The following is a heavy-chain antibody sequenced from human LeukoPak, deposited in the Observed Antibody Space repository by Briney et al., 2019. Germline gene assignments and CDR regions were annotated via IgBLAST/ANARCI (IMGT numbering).Heavy chain of an antibody. Sequence: GSLRLSCAASGFTFSSYAMSWVRQAPGKGLEWVSAISGSGGSTYNADSVKGRFTISRDNSKNTLYLQMNSLRAEDTALYYCAKFAGYSSSWYLVYWGQGTLVTVST. CDR3: AKFAGYSSSWYLVY. D-gene: IGHD6-13*01. J-gene: IGHJ4*02. V-gene: IGHV3-23*01. CDR2: ISGSGGST. CDR1: GFTFSSYA.